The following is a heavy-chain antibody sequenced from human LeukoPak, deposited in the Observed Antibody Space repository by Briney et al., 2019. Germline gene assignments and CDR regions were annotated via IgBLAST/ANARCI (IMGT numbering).Heavy chain of an antibody. V-gene: IGHV4-4*02. Sequence: PSGTLSLTCAVSGGSISSSNWWSWVRQPPGKGLEWIGEIYHSGSTNYNPSLKSRVTISVDTSKNQFSLKLSSVTATDTAVYYCARDETYSSDWQSNHYYYYMDVWGKGTTVTVSS. CDR1: GGSISSSNW. D-gene: IGHD6-19*01. J-gene: IGHJ6*03. CDR3: ARDETYSSDWQSNHYYYYMDV. CDR2: IYHSGST.